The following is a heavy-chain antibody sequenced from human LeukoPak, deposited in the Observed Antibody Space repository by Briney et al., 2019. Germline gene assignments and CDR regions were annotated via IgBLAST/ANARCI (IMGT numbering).Heavy chain of an antibody. Sequence: PSETLSLTCAVYGGSFSGYYWSWIRQPPGKGLEWIGEINHSGSTNYSPSLKSRVTISVDTSKNQFSLKLSFVTAADTAVYYCARDVNYYDSSGYPLPWGQGTLVTVSS. D-gene: IGHD3-22*01. CDR1: GGSFSGYY. CDR2: INHSGST. V-gene: IGHV4-34*01. CDR3: ARDVNYYDSSGYPLP. J-gene: IGHJ5*02.